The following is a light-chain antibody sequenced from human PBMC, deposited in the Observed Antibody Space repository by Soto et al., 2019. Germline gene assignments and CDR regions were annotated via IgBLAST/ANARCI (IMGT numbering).Light chain of an antibody. CDR3: LQYGSSPRT. J-gene: IGKJ1*01. V-gene: IGKV3-20*01. Sequence: EIVLTQSPGTLSLSPRERATLSCRASQSVSSNYLAWHQQKPGQAPRLLIYGASSRATGIPDRFSGSGSGTDFTLSISRLEPEDFAVYYCLQYGSSPRTFGQGTKVEIK. CDR1: QSVSSNY. CDR2: GAS.